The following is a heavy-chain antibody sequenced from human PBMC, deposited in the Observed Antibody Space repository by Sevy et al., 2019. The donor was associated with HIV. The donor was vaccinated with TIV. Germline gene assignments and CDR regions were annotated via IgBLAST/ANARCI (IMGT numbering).Heavy chain of an antibody. D-gene: IGHD2-2*01. Sequence: SETLSLTCTVSGGSISSGSYYWSWIRRPAGKGLEWIGRIYTSGSTNYNPSLKSRVTISVDTSKNQFSLKLSSVTAADTAVYYCARESGDCSSTSCYEGVFDYWGQGTLVTVSS. CDR3: ARESGDCSSTSCYEGVFDY. CDR1: GGSISSGSYY. V-gene: IGHV4-61*02. CDR2: IYTSGST. J-gene: IGHJ4*02.